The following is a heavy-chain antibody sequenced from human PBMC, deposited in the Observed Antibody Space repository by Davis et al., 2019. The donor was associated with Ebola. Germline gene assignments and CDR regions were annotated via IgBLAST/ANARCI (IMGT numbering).Heavy chain of an antibody. CDR3: ARVGPQEEGLDY. CDR1: GDSVSSGYYY. CDR2: IYYSGST. J-gene: IGHJ4*02. Sequence: SETLSLTCTVSGDSVSSGYYYWSWVRQPPGKGLEWIGYIYYSGSTKNNPSLKSRVTISVDTSKNQFSLKLSSVTAADTAVYYCARVGPQEEGLDYWGQGTLVTVSS. V-gene: IGHV4-61*01.